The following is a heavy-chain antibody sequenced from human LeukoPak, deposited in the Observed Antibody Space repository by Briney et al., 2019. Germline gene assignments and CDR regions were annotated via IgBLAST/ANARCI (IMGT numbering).Heavy chain of an antibody. CDR3: AGIGYSGYVGYYYYYMDV. J-gene: IGHJ6*03. CDR1: GGTFSSYA. CDR2: IIPIFGTA. V-gene: IGHV1-69*13. D-gene: IGHD5-12*01. Sequence: SVKVSCKASGGTFSSYAISWVRQAPGQGLEWMGGIIPIFGTANYAQKFQGRVTITADESTSTAYMELSSLRSEDTAVYYCAGIGYSGYVGYYYYYMDVWGKGTTVTVSS.